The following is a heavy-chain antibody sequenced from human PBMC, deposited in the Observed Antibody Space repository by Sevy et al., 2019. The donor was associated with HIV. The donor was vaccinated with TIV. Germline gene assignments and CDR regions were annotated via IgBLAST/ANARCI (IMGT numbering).Heavy chain of an antibody. V-gene: IGHV3-7*03. Sequence: GGCLRLSCAASEFTFSGYWMNWVRQAPGKGLEWVANIRQDGSEKYYVDSVKGRFTISRDNAKNSLFLQMNSLRADDTAVYYCVREYEGGTAAAGGAFDYWGQGTLVTVSS. CDR1: EFTFSGYW. D-gene: IGHD6-13*01. CDR3: VREYEGGTAAAGGAFDY. CDR2: IRQDGSEK. J-gene: IGHJ4*02.